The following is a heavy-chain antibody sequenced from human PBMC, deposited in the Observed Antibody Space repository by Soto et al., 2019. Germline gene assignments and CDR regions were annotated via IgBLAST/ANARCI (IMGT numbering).Heavy chain of an antibody. J-gene: IGHJ4*02. D-gene: IGHD3-16*02. CDR1: GGTFSSYA. Sequence: SVKVSCKASGGTFSSYAISWVRQAPGQGLEWMGGIIPIFGTANYAQKFQGRVTITADESTSTAYMELSSLRSEDTAVYYCARDHDYDYVWGSYRFQYYFDYWGQGTLVTVSS. V-gene: IGHV1-69*13. CDR2: IIPIFGTA. CDR3: ARDHDYDYVWGSYRFQYYFDY.